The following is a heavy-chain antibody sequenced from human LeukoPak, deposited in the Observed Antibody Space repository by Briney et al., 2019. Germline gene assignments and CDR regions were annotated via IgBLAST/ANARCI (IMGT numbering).Heavy chain of an antibody. CDR3: AREALTRYYYDSSGYYNY. D-gene: IGHD3-22*01. Sequence: ASVKVSCKASGGTFSSYAISWVRQAPGQGLEWMGRIIPILGIANYAQKFQGRVTITADKYRSTAYMELSSLRSEDTAVYYCAREALTRYYYDSSGYYNYWGQGTLVTVSS. CDR2: IIPILGIA. CDR1: GGTFSSYA. V-gene: IGHV1-69*04. J-gene: IGHJ4*02.